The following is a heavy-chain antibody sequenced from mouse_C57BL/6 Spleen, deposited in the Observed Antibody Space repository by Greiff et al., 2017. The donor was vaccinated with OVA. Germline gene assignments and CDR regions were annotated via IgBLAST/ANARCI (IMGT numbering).Heavy chain of an antibody. CDR3: TRGWLRYFDY. CDR2: IDPETGGT. V-gene: IGHV1-15*01. J-gene: IGHJ2*01. CDR1: GYTFTDYE. D-gene: IGHD2-2*01. Sequence: VQLQPSGAELVRPGASVTLSCKASGYTFTDYEMHWVKQTPVHGLEWIGAIDPETGGTAYNQKFKGKAILTADKSSSTAYMELRSLTSEDSAVYYCTRGWLRYFDYWGQGTTLTVSS.